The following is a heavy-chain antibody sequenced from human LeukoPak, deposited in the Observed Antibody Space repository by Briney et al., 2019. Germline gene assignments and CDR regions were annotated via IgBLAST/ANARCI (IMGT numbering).Heavy chain of an antibody. V-gene: IGHV5-51*01. CDR3: ARIILNYGYG. D-gene: IGHD5-18*01. CDR1: GYSFTDFW. CDR2: IYPDDSDP. Sequence: GESLKISCKASGYSFTDFWIGWVRQLPGKGLEWMGIIYPDDSDPKYSPSFQGQVTISVDKSISTAYLQLSSLKASDTAMFYCARIILNYGYGWGQGTLVTVSS. J-gene: IGHJ4*02.